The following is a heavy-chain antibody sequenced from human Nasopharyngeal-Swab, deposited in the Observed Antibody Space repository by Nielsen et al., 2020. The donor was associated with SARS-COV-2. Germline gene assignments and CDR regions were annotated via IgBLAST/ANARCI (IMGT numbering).Heavy chain of an antibody. CDR3: ARDGYSSSSSYYYYYGMDV. J-gene: IGHJ6*02. Sequence: VRQMPRKGLEWVSYISSSGSTIYYADSVKGRFTISRDNAKNSLYLQMNSLRAEDTAVYYCARDGYSSSSSYYYYYGMDVWGQGTTVTVSS. D-gene: IGHD6-6*01. V-gene: IGHV3-11*01. CDR2: ISSSGSTI.